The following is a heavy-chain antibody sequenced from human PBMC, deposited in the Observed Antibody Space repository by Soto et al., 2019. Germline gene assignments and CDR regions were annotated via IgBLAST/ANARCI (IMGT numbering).Heavy chain of an antibody. CDR1: GFTFSSYA. CDR2: IYYGGRT. D-gene: IGHD1-20*01. V-gene: IGHV4-39*01. Sequence: PGGSLRLSCAASGFTFSSYAMSWVRQAPGKGLEWLGSIYYGGRTQHNPSLKSRVIMSVDTSKNQFSLTVRSVTAADTAVYYCARRILLTEVIDYWGQGIRVTVSS. CDR3: ARRILLTEVIDY. J-gene: IGHJ4*02.